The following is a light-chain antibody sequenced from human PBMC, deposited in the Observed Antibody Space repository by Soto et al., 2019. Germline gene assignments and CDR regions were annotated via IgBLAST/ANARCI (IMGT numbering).Light chain of an antibody. Sequence: DIQMTQSPSTLSASVGDRVTITCRASQSISSWLAWYHQKPGKAPKLLIYDASNLESGVPSRFSGSGSGTEFTLAISSLQPDDSATYYCQQYNTYPLTFGGGTKVEIK. CDR3: QQYNTYPLT. CDR2: DAS. J-gene: IGKJ4*01. V-gene: IGKV1-5*01. CDR1: QSISSW.